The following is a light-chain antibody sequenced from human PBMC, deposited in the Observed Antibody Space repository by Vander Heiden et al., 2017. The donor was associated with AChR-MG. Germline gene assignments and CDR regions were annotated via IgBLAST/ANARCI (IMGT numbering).Light chain of an antibody. CDR2: DVS. CDR3: SSYTTSNTLV. J-gene: IGLJ1*01. CDR1: SSDVGGYNY. Sequence: QSALTQPASVSGSPGQSITISCTGTSSDVGGYNYVSWYQQHPGKAPKLMIYDVSNRPSGVPNRFSGSKSGNTASLTISGLQAEDEADYYCSSYTTSNTLVFGTGTKVTVL. V-gene: IGLV2-14*03.